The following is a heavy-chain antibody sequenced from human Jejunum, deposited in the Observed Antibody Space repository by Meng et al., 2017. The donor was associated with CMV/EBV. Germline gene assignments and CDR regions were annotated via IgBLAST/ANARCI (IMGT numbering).Heavy chain of an antibody. D-gene: IGHD3-16*01. V-gene: IGHV3-11*01. Sequence: SLSCAAYGFTLSDYYMGGVRQAPGKGLEWVSYISGPSTNIKYADSVKGRFTVSRDNAKNSVYLQMDSLRVEDTAVYYCARGNYGFDYWGQGTLVTVSS. CDR1: GFTLSDYY. J-gene: IGHJ4*02. CDR3: ARGNYGFDY. CDR2: ISGPSTNI.